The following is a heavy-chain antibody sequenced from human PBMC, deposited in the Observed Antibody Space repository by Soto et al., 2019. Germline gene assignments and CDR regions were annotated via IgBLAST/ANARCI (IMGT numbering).Heavy chain of an antibody. CDR1: GFTFSSYA. Sequence: PGGSLRPSCAASGFTFSSYAMSWVRQAPGKGLGWVSAISGSGGSTYYADSVKGRFTISRDNSKNTLYLQMNSLRAEDTAVYYCAKTSRGLPLVLDVWGKGTTVTVSS. V-gene: IGHV3-23*01. J-gene: IGHJ6*04. CDR2: ISGSGGST. CDR3: AKTSRGLPLVLDV. D-gene: IGHD6-6*01.